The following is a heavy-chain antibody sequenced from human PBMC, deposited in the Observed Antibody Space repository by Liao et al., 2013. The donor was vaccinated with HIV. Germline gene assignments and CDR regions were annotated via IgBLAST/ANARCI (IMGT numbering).Heavy chain of an antibody. CDR1: GGSISSAGYS. Sequence: QLQLQESASGLLKPSQTLSLTCAVSGGSISSAGYSWSWIRAATREGPGVDWVHLSWSERLLQSVLKSRVTISEDSSKNQFSLNLTSVTAADTAVYYCVHCSGLYWNAFDIWGQGTMVTVSS. V-gene: IGHV4-30-2*01. D-gene: IGHD2-15*01. J-gene: IGHJ3*02. CDR3: VHCSGLYWNAFDI. CDR2: LSWSER.